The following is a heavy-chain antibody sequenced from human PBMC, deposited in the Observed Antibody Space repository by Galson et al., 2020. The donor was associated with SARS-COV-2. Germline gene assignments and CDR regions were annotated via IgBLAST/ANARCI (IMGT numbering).Heavy chain of an antibody. V-gene: IGHV3-30*03. CDR3: ARENLFGELLSGGFDP. D-gene: IGHD3-10*02. Sequence: GESLKISCAASGFTFSSYGMHWVRQAPGKGLEWVAVISYDGSNKYYADSVKGRFTISRDNSKNTLYLQMNSLRAEDTAVYYCARENLFGELLSGGFDPWGQGTLVTVSS. CDR1: GFTFSSYG. J-gene: IGHJ5*02. CDR2: ISYDGSNK.